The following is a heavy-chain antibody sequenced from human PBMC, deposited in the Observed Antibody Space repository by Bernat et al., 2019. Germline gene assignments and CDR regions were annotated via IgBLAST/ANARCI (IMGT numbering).Heavy chain of an antibody. CDR3: AQYRFGEFDY. Sequence: QITLKESGPTPVKPTQTLTLTYTFSGFSLSTSGVGVGWIRQSPRKALEWLALIYWDDDKRYSPFLKSRLTITKDTSKNQVVLTMTNMDPVDTGTYYCAQYRFGEFDYWGQGTLVTVSS. D-gene: IGHD3-10*01. CDR2: IYWDDDK. CDR1: GFSLSTSGVG. V-gene: IGHV2-5*02. J-gene: IGHJ4*02.